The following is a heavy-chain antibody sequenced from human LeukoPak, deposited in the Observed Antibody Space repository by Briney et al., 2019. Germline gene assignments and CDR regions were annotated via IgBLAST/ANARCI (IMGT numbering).Heavy chain of an antibody. CDR1: GFTFTNYY. V-gene: IGHV3-7*01. Sequence: GGSLRLSCTASGFTFTNYYMSWARLTPGKGLQWVANIKQDGSERYYVDSVEGRFTISRDNTQNSLYLQMNSLRVDDTAIYYCARDLRWFDSWGQGTLVTVSS. CDR2: IKQDGSER. J-gene: IGHJ5*01. CDR3: ARDLRWFDS.